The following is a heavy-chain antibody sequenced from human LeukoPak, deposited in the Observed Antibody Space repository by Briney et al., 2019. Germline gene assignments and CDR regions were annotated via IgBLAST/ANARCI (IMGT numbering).Heavy chain of an antibody. Sequence: SETLPLTCAVYGGSFSGYYWSWIRQPPGKGLEWIGEINHSGSTNYNPSLKSRVTISVDTSKNQFSLKLSSVTAADTAVYYCARHGGIAARLKFDYWGQGTLVTVSS. V-gene: IGHV4-34*01. CDR3: ARHGGIAARLKFDY. CDR2: INHSGST. J-gene: IGHJ4*02. D-gene: IGHD6-6*01. CDR1: GGSFSGYY.